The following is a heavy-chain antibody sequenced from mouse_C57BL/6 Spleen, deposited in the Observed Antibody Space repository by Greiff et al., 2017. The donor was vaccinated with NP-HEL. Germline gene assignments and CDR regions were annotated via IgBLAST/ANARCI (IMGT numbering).Heavy chain of an antibody. D-gene: IGHD2-5*01. CDR1: GFTFSDYG. V-gene: IGHV5-17*01. CDR2: ISSGSSTI. CDR3: ARSYSNYEGYFDY. J-gene: IGHJ2*01. Sequence: VQLKESGGGLVKPGGSLKLSCAASGFTFSDYGMHWVRQAPEKGLEWVAYISSGSSTIYYADTVKGRFTISRDNAKNTLFLQMTSLRSEDTAMYYCARSYSNYEGYFDYWGQSTTLTVSS.